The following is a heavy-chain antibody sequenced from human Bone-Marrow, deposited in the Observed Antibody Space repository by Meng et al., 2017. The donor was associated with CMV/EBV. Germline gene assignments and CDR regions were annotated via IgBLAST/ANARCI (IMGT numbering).Heavy chain of an antibody. CDR1: GFRFSAYG. CDR2: IRYDGSEK. CDR3: AKDLRTERELSEYYYYYVMDV. J-gene: IGHJ6*02. V-gene: IGHV3-30*02. Sequence: GESLKISCAASGFRFSAYGMHWVRQAPGRGLEWVAFIRYDGSEKYYGDSVKGRFTISRDNSKNTLFLQMNSLRTEETAVYYCAKDLRTERELSEYYYYYVMDVWGQGTTVTVSS. D-gene: IGHD1-26*01.